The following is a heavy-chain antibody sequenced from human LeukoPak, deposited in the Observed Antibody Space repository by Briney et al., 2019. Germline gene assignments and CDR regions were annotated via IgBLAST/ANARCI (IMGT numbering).Heavy chain of an antibody. CDR1: GGSISSGSYY. D-gene: IGHD1-26*01. V-gene: IGHV4-61*02. J-gene: IGHJ5*02. Sequence: PSETLSLTCTVSGGSISSGSYYWSWIRQPAGKGLEWIGRIYTSGSTNYNPSVKSRVTISVDTSKNQFSLKLSSVTAADTAVYYCARDLSGSYLGDWFDPWGQGTLVTVSS. CDR3: ARDLSGSYLGDWFDP. CDR2: IYTSGST.